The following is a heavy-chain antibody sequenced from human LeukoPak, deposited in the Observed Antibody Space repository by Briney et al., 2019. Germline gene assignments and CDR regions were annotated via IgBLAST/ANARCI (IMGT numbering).Heavy chain of an antibody. V-gene: IGHV3-30*02. J-gene: IGHJ4*02. CDR3: AKDGARGIRFGKIPHYFDY. CDR2: IRYDGSNK. D-gene: IGHD3-10*01. CDR1: GFTFSSYG. Sequence: PGGSLRLSCAASGFTFSSYGMSWVRQAPGKGLKWVAFIRYDGSNKYYADSVKGRFTISRDSSKNTLYLQMNSLRAEDTAVYYCAKDGARGIRFGKIPHYFDYWGQGTLVTVSS.